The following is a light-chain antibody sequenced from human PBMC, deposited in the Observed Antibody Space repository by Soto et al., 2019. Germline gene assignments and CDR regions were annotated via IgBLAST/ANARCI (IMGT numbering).Light chain of an antibody. CDR2: DVS. J-gene: IGKJ4*01. CDR3: QQSYSTPLT. CDR1: QSISSY. Sequence: DIQMTQSPSSLSASVGDRVTITCRASQSISSYLNWYQQKPGKAPKLLIYDVSALKRGVPPRFSGSGSGTEFTLTISSLQPDDFATYYCQQSYSTPLTFGGGTKVDIK. V-gene: IGKV1-39*01.